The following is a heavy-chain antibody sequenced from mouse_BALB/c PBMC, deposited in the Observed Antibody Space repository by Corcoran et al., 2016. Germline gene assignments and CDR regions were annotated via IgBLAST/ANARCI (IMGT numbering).Heavy chain of an antibody. J-gene: IGHJ2*01. V-gene: IGHV9-3-1*01. CDR3: ARSSYGSSYNYFDY. D-gene: IGHD1-1*01. CDR2: INTYTGEP. CDR1: GYTFTNYG. Sequence: QIQLVQSGPELKKPGETVKISYKASGYTFTNYGMNWVKQAPGKGLKWMGWINTYTGEPTYADDFKGRFAFSLETSASTAYLQINNLKNEDTATYFCARSSYGSSYNYFDYWGQGTTLTVSS.